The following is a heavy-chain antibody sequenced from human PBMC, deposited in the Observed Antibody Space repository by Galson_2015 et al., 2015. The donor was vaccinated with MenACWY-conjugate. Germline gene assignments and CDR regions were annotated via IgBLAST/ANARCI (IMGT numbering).Heavy chain of an antibody. Sequence: SLRLSCEASGFTFTNYDMHWVRQPPGKGLEWVSGIGIAGDTYYLDPEKGRFAISREDGKNSLYLQMNSLRVEDAAVYYCVGRVSGWSHCFDYWGQGTLVTVSS. D-gene: IGHD6-19*01. J-gene: IGHJ4*02. V-gene: IGHV3-13*01. CDR3: VGRVSGWSHCFDY. CDR2: IGIAGDT. CDR1: GFTFTNYD.